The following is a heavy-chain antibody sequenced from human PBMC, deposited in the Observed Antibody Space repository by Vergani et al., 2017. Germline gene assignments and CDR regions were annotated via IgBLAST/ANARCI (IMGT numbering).Heavy chain of an antibody. CDR2: IIPIFGTA. CDR3: AWGRWYETRPGIAVAGXFDY. J-gene: IGHJ4*02. Sequence: QVQLVQSGAEVKKPGSSVKVSCKASGGTFSSYAISWVRQAPGQGLEWMGGIIPIFGTANYAQKFQGRVTITEDESTSTAYMELSSLRSEDTAVYYCAWGRWYETRPGIAVAGXFDYWGQGTRVTVSS. V-gene: IGHV1-69*01. D-gene: IGHD6-19*01. CDR1: GGTFSSYA.